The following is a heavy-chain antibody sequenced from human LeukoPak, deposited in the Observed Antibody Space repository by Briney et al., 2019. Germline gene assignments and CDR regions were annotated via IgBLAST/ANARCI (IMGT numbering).Heavy chain of an antibody. D-gene: IGHD4-17*01. CDR3: VRDDYGDYTRRFDP. CDR2: ISYSGSS. Sequence: PGGSLRLSCGASGFTFSSYWGWIRQPPGKGLEWIASISYSGSSYYNPSLKSRVTISVDTSKNQVSLQLSSVTAADTAVYYCVRDDYGDYTRRFDPWGQGTLVTVSS. CDR1: GFTFSSY. J-gene: IGHJ5*02. V-gene: IGHV4-39*07.